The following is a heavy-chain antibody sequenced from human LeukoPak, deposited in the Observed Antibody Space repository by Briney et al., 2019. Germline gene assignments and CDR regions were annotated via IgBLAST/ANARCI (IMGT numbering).Heavy chain of an antibody. CDR2: IRSKAHGGTT. Sequence: GGSLRLSCTASGFTFGDYAMSWVRQAPGKGLEWVGFIRSKAHGGTTEYAASVKGRFTISRDDSKSIAYLQMNSLKTEDTAVYYCTRAPHYYYDSSGYSTYAFDIWGQGTMVTVSS. V-gene: IGHV3-49*04. J-gene: IGHJ3*02. CDR1: GFTFGDYA. D-gene: IGHD3-22*01. CDR3: TRAPHYYYDSSGYSTYAFDI.